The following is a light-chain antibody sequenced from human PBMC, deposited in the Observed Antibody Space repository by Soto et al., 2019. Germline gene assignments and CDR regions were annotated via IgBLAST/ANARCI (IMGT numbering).Light chain of an antibody. Sequence: DIQLTQSPSTLSASVGDRVTLTCRASQSLNSRLAWYQQRPGKAPKLLIYDASTLESGVPSRFSGSGSGTEFTLTINNLQPDDLATYYCQQYNNYFWAFGQGTKVDIK. CDR1: QSLNSR. V-gene: IGKV1-5*01. CDR2: DAS. CDR3: QQYNNYFWA. J-gene: IGKJ1*01.